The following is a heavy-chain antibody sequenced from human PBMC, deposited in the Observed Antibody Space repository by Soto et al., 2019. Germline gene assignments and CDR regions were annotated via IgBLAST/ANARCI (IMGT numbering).Heavy chain of an antibody. CDR3: ARAPAVWSGYPLGR. Sequence: SVNVSCKASGYTFTSYGISWVRQAPGQGLEWMGWISAYNGNTNYAQKLQGRVTMTTDTSTSTAYMELRSLRSDDTAVYYCARAPAVWSGYPLGRSGEGTLVTVSS. V-gene: IGHV1-18*04. D-gene: IGHD3-3*01. CDR1: GYTFTSYG. CDR2: ISAYNGNT. J-gene: IGHJ5*02.